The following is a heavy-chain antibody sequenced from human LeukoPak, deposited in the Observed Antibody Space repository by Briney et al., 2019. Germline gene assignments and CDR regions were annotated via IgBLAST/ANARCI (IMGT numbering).Heavy chain of an antibody. Sequence: GGSLRLSCAAPGFTFSNYAMSWVRQAPGKGLEWVSSFSGISGSTYYADSVKGRFTISRDNSKNTLYLQMNSLRAEDTAVYYCAKDVGYCSSTTCYKPFDYWGQGTLVTVSS. CDR2: FSGISGST. J-gene: IGHJ4*02. CDR1: GFTFSNYA. D-gene: IGHD2-2*02. V-gene: IGHV3-23*01. CDR3: AKDVGYCSSTTCYKPFDY.